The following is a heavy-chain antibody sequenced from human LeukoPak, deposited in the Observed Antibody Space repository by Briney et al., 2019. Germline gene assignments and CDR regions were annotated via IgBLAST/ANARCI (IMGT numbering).Heavy chain of an antibody. CDR1: GGSISSGGYY. CDR2: IYYSGST. J-gene: IGHJ4*02. Sequence: SETLSLTCTVSGGSISSGGYYWSWIRQHPGKGLEWIGYIYYSGSTYYNPSLKSRVTISVDTSKNQFSLKLSSVTAADTAVYYCARVDYGDYRFDYWGQGTLVTVSS. V-gene: IGHV4-31*03. D-gene: IGHD4-17*01. CDR3: ARVDYGDYRFDY.